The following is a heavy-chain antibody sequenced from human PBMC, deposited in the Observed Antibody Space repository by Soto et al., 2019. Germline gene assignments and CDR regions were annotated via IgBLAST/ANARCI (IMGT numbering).Heavy chain of an antibody. V-gene: IGHV3-23*01. D-gene: IGHD3-22*01. CDR1: GFTFRNFG. CDR3: ARDDAPAGGYPDS. J-gene: IGHJ4*02. Sequence: QSGGSLRLSCAASGFTFRNFGMTWVRQAPGQGPEWVSLVSGDGGSTIYLDSVRGRFTISRDNSKNTLYLQMDSLRAEDTAIYYCARDDAPAGGYPDSWGQGTLVTISS. CDR2: VSGDGGST.